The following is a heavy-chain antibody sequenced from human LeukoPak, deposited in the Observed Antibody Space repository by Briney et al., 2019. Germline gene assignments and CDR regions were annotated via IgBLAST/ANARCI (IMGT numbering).Heavy chain of an antibody. D-gene: IGHD3-3*01. CDR3: ASGILEWLGAINFDY. J-gene: IGHJ4*02. CDR1: GYTFTSYG. V-gene: IGHV1-18*01. Sequence: GASVKVSCKASGYTFTSYGISWVRQAPGQGLEWMGWISAYNGNTNYAQKLQGRVTMTTDTSTSTAYMELRSLRSDDTAVYYCASGILEWLGAINFDYWGQGTLVTVSS. CDR2: ISAYNGNT.